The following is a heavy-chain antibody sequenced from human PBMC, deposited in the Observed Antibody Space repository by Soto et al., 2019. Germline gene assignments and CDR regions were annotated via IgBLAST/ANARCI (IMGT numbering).Heavy chain of an antibody. CDR3: AKDRRAGGNYGFYSDF. D-gene: IGHD1-7*01. CDR1: GFIVSNSY. V-gene: IGHV3-53*01. J-gene: IGHJ4*02. Sequence: PGGSLTLSCAAAGFIVSNSYMSWVRQAPGKGLEWVSILYSGGTTYYADSVKGRFTISRDKSKNTLYLQMTSLRADDTAVYYCAKDRRAGGNYGFYSDFWGQGALVTVSS. CDR2: LYSGGTT.